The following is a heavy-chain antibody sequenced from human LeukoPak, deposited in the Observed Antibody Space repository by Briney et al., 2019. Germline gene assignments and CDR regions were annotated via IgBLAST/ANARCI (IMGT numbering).Heavy chain of an antibody. V-gene: IGHV1-69*01. J-gene: IGHJ4*02. CDR1: GGTFSSYA. Sequence: SVKVSCKASGGTFSSYAISWVRQAPGQGLEWMGGIIPIFGTANYAQKFQGRVTITADESTSTAYMELSSLRSEDTAVYYCARRRHYYDSSGYYLDCWGQGTLVTVSS. D-gene: IGHD3-22*01. CDR2: IIPIFGTA. CDR3: ARRRHYYDSSGYYLDC.